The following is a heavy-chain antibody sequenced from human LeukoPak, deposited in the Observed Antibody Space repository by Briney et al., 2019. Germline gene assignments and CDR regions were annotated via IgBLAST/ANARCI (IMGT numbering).Heavy chain of an antibody. J-gene: IGHJ6*03. D-gene: IGHD6-13*01. CDR1: GYTFTDYY. Sequence: ASVKVSCKASGYTFTDYYMHWVRQAPGQGLEWMGWINPNSGATNYAQKFQGRVTMTWDTSISTVYMELSSLRSKDTAVYYCARELRVEIAAAEGYYYMDVWGKGTTVTVSS. V-gene: IGHV1-2*02. CDR2: INPNSGAT. CDR3: ARELRVEIAAAEGYYYMDV.